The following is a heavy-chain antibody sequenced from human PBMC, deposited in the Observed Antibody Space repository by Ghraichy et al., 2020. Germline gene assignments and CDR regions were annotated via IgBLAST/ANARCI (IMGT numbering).Heavy chain of an antibody. CDR2: IRNKVYGETT. CDR3: APIAVAGGWLSY. D-gene: IGHD6-19*01. CDR1: GFTFGDYI. Sequence: GGSLRLSCTASGFTFGDYIMSWVRQAPGKGLEWVGFIRNKVYGETTAYAASVKGRFTISRDDSKSIAYLQMNSLRTEDTAVYYCAPIAVAGGWLSYWGQGTLVTVSS. V-gene: IGHV3-49*04. J-gene: IGHJ4*02.